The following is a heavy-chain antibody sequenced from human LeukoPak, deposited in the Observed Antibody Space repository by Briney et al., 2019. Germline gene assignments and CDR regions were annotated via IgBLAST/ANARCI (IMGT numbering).Heavy chain of an antibody. CDR1: GFTFSDYY. CDR2: ISSSSSTI. Sequence: GGSLRLSCAASGFTFSDYYMSWIRQAPGKGLEWVSYISSSSSTIYYADSVKGRFTISRDNAKNSLYLQMNSLRAEDTAVYYCARGYYYGSGAGRRTYYHYYYMDVWGKGTTVTVSS. CDR3: ARGYYYGSGAGRRTYYHYYYMDV. J-gene: IGHJ6*03. D-gene: IGHD3-10*01. V-gene: IGHV3-11*04.